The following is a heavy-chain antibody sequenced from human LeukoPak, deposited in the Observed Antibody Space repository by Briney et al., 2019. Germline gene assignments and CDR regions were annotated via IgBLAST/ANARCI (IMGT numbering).Heavy chain of an antibody. CDR1: GGTFSTFA. J-gene: IGHJ4*02. Sequence: ASVKVSCKASGGTFSTFALSWVRQAPGKGPDWMGGIIPILGTANYAQKFQGRVTITADESTSTAYMELSSLTSEDTAVYYCATSPTGYSPGYWGQGTLVTVSS. CDR3: ATSPTGYSPGY. V-gene: IGHV1-69*13. CDR2: IIPILGTA. D-gene: IGHD4-23*01.